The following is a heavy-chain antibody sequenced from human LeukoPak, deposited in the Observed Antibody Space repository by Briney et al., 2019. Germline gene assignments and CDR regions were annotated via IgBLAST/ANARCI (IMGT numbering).Heavy chain of an antibody. CDR3: ARDRGSLLDTAHLDY. CDR2: ISGSDT. Sequence: SGGSLRLSCAASGFNSRGSAMSWVCQIPGKGLESVSGISGSDTFIADSVKGRFTISRDDSENTLYLQMNSLRVEDTAVYYCARDRGSLLDTAHLDYWSQGTQVTVSS. D-gene: IGHD3/OR15-3a*01. CDR1: GFNSRGSA. V-gene: IGHV3-23*01. J-gene: IGHJ4*02.